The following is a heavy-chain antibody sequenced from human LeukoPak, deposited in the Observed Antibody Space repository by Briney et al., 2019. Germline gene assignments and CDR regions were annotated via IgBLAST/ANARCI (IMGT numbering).Heavy chain of an antibody. D-gene: IGHD4-17*01. CDR1: GGSISSSNW. CDR2: IYHSGST. V-gene: IGHV4-4*02. Sequence: SETLSLTCAVSGGSISSSNWWSWVRQPPGKGLEWIGEIYHSGSTNYNPSLKSRVTISVDKSKNQFSLKLSSVTAADTAVYYCARESYGDYSYYYYGMDVGGKGPTVTVSS. J-gene: IGHJ6*04. CDR3: ARESYGDYSYYYYGMDV.